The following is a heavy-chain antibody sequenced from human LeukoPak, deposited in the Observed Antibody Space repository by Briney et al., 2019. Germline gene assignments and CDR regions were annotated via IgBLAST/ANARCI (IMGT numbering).Heavy chain of an antibody. V-gene: IGHV3-48*04. CDR1: GFTFSSYS. J-gene: IGHJ4*02. CDR2: ISSSSSTI. D-gene: IGHD6-19*01. CDR3: ARDVAVRAVAATFDY. Sequence: PGGSLRLSCAASGFTFSSYSMNWVRQAPGKGLEWVSYISSSSSTIYYADSVKGRFTISRDNAKNSLYLQMNSLRAEDTAVYYCARDVAVRAVAATFDYWGQGTLVIVSS.